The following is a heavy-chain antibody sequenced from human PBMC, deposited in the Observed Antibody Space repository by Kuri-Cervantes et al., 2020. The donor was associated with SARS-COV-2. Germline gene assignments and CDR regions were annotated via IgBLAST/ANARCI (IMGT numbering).Heavy chain of an antibody. CDR1: GFTFSGSA. D-gene: IGHD4-11*01. CDR3: TSLSTVAPSDY. CDR2: IRSKANSYAT. V-gene: IGHV3-73*01. Sequence: GGSLRLSCAASGFTFSGSAMHWVRQASGKGLEWVGRIRSKANSYATAYAASVKGRFTISRDDSKNTAYLQMNSLKTEDTAVYYCTSLSTVAPSDYWGQGTLVTVSS. J-gene: IGHJ4*02.